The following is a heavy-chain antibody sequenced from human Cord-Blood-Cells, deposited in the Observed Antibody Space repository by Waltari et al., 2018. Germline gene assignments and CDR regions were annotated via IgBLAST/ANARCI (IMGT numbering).Heavy chain of an antibody. CDR3: ATKRGYSGDY. D-gene: IGHD5-12*01. CDR1: GYTLPEFS. CDR2: FDPEDGET. V-gene: IGHV1-24*01. J-gene: IGHJ4*02. Sequence: QVQRVPSGAEVKRPGASVKVSCKVSGYTLPEFSMLLVRQVPGKGLEWMGGFDPEDGETIYAQKFQGRVTMTEDTSTDTAYMELSSLRSEDTAVYYCATKRGYSGDYWGQGTLVTVSS.